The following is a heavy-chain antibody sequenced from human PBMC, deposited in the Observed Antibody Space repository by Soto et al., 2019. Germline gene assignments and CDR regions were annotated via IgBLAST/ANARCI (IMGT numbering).Heavy chain of an antibody. J-gene: IGHJ4*02. V-gene: IGHV5-10-1*01. CDR3: ALVDYGDHHIDF. Sequence: GESLKSSCKGSGYSFTSYLISCVRQIAGKGLEWMVRIDPSDSYTNYSPSFQGHVTISADKSISTAYLQWSSLKASDTAMYDCALVDYGDHHIDFWGPGTIVTLSS. D-gene: IGHD4-17*01. CDR1: GYSFTSYL. CDR2: IDPSDSYT.